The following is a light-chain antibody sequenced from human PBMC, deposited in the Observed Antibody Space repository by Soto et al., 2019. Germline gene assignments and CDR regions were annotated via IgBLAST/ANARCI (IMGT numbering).Light chain of an antibody. V-gene: IGLV1-44*01. CDR3: AAGDDSLNGDVV. CDR1: SSNIGSNT. Sequence: QSVLTQPPSASGTPGQRVTISCSGSSSNIGSNTVNWYQQLPGTAPKLLIYSNNQRPSGVPDRFSGSKSGTSASLAISGLQSEDEAAYYCAAGDDSLNGDVVFGGGTKVTVL. CDR2: SNN. J-gene: IGLJ2*01.